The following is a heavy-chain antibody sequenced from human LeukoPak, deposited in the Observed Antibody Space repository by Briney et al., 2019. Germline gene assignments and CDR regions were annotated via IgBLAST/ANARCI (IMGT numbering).Heavy chain of an antibody. CDR1: GYTFTGYY. V-gene: IGHV1-2*02. Sequence: ASVKVSCKASGYTFTGYYIHWVRRAPGQGLEWMGWINPNSGGTNYAQKFQGRVTMTRDMSTSTVYMELSSLRSEDTAVYYCATGGYDSSGYYHDYWGQGTLVTVSS. D-gene: IGHD3-22*01. CDR2: INPNSGGT. CDR3: ATGGYDSSGYYHDY. J-gene: IGHJ4*02.